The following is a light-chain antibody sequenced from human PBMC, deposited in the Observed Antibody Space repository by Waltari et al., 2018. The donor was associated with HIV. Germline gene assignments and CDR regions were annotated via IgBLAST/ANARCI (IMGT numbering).Light chain of an antibody. Sequence: QSVLTQHPSASGTPGQRVTISCSRRTSNIGSNTVNWYQQPRGTAPKLLIYGNTQRPSGVPDRFSGSKSGTSASLAISGLQSEDEADYYCAAWDDSLNGEVVFGGGTKLTVL. CDR1: TSNIGSNT. V-gene: IGLV1-44*01. J-gene: IGLJ2*01. CDR3: AAWDDSLNGEVV. CDR2: GNT.